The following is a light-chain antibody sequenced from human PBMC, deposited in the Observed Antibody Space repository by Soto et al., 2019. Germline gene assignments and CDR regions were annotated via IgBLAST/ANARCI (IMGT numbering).Light chain of an antibody. CDR3: QQLHGYPIT. V-gene: IGKV1-9*01. Sequence: IQLTQSPSSLSASVGDRVTITCRASQGISNHLACYQQKPAKEPKLLIYAASSMQGAVTPRFSGSRSATNFTLTISSRQPEDFATKFYQQLHGYPITFGQGTRLEIK. CDR2: AAS. J-gene: IGKJ5*01. CDR1: QGISNH.